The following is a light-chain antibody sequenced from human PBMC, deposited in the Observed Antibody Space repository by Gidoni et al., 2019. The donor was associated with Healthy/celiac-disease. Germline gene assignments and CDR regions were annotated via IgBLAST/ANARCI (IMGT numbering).Light chain of an antibody. V-gene: IGLV2-11*01. Sequence: QSALTQPRSVSGSPGQSVTISCTGTSSDVGGYNYVSWYQQHPGKAPKLMIYDVSKRPSGVPDRFSGSKSGNTASLTISGLQAEDEADYYCSSHAGSYVVFGGGTKLTVL. CDR3: SSHAGSYVV. CDR2: DVS. J-gene: IGLJ2*01. CDR1: SSDVGGYNY.